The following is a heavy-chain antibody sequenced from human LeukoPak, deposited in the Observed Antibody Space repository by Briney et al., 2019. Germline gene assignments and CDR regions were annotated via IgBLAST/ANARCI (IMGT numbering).Heavy chain of an antibody. Sequence: ASVKVSCKPSGGTFSSYGVSWVRQAPGQGLEWTGGIIPIFRATNYAQRFRGRVTITTDESTSTVYMELSSLRSEDTAVYYCARSQRAGYNVYYFDSWGQGTLVTVSS. CDR2: IIPIFRAT. CDR3: ARSQRAGYNVYYFDS. J-gene: IGHJ4*02. D-gene: IGHD5-24*01. V-gene: IGHV1-69*05. CDR1: GGTFSSYG.